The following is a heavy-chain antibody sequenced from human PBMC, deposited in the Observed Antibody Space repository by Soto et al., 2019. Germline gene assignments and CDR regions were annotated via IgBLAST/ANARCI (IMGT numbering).Heavy chain of an antibody. Sequence: GGSLILSCAASGFPFSSYAMSWVRQPPGKGLEWVSAISGGGGSTYYADSVKGRFTISRDNSKNTLYLQMNSLRAEDTAVYYCAKDAQAVARSEIDYWGQGSLVTVSS. CDR2: ISGGGGST. CDR1: GFPFSSYA. J-gene: IGHJ4*02. D-gene: IGHD6-19*01. CDR3: AKDAQAVARSEIDY. V-gene: IGHV3-23*01.